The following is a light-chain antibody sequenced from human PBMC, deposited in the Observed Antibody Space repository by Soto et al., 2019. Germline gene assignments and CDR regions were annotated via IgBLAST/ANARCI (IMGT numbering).Light chain of an antibody. CDR1: SSDVGSYNL. Sequence: QSVLTQPASVSGSPGQSIAISCTGTSSDVGSYNLVSWYQQHPGKVPKLMIYEVSYRPSGVSSRFSGSKSGNTASLTISGLQAEDEADYYCVSFTTRSTRVFGTGTKVTVL. V-gene: IGLV2-14*02. CDR2: EVS. J-gene: IGLJ1*01. CDR3: VSFTTRSTRV.